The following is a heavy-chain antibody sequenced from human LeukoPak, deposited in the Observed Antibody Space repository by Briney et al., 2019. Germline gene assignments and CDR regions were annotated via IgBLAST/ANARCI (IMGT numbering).Heavy chain of an antibody. CDR3: AKGAGFAEPLPEY. V-gene: IGHV1-69*05. Sequence: SVKVSCKASGGTFSSYAISWVRQAPGQGLEWMGGIIPIFGTANYAQKFQGRVTITRDTSASTAYMELSSLRSEDTAVYYCAKGAGFAEPLPEYWGQGTLLTVSS. D-gene: IGHD1-14*01. J-gene: IGHJ4*02. CDR1: GGTFSSYA. CDR2: IIPIFGTA.